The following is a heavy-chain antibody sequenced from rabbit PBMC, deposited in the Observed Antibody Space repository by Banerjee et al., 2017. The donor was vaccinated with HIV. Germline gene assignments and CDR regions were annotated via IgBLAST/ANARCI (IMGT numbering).Heavy chain of an antibody. CDR2: IYTSDATT. CDR1: GFTISSSYY. D-gene: IGHD3-3*01. CDR3: ARRIDALNAL. J-gene: IGHJ3*01. Sequence: QQQLVESGGGLVKPEGSLTLTCTASGFTISSSYYMCWVRQAPGKGLEWIACIYTSDATTAYANWAKGRFTISKTSSTTVTLQMTSLTAADTATYFCARRIDALNALWGQGTLVTVS. V-gene: IGHV1S45*01.